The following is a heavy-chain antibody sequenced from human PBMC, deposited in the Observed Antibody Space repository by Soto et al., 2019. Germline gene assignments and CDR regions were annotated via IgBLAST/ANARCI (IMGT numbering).Heavy chain of an antibody. CDR1: GGSISSYY. CDR2: IYYSGST. CDR3: ARHYKEQYAFDI. J-gene: IGHJ3*02. Sequence: PSETLSLTCAFSGGSISSYYWSWIRQPPGKGLEWIGYIYYSGSTNYNPSLKSRVTISVDTSKNQFSLKLSSVTAADTAVYYCARHYKEQYAFDIWGQGTMVTVSS. D-gene: IGHD1-1*01. V-gene: IGHV4-59*08.